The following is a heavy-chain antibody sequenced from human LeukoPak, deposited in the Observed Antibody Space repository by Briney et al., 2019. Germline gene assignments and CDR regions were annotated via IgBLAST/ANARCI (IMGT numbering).Heavy chain of an antibody. CDR2: ISGSGGSI. J-gene: IGHJ4*02. CDR1: GFTFSTYA. Sequence: GGSLRLSCAASGFTFSTYAMSWVRQAPGKGLEWVSVISGSGGSIYYAAFVKGRFTISRDNSKNTLYMQVNSLRVEDTAVYYCAKAYGSGSNGVYHFDYWGQGTLVTVSS. CDR3: AKAYGSGSNGVYHFDY. D-gene: IGHD3-10*01. V-gene: IGHV3-23*01.